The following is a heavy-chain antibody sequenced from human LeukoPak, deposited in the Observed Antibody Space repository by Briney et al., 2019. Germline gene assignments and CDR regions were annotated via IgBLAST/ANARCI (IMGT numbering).Heavy chain of an antibody. V-gene: IGHV4-4*07. J-gene: IGHJ6*03. CDR1: GDSLSGYY. Sequence: SETLSLTCTLSGDSLSGYYWVWVRQAAGKRLEWLGRVYTDGRTSFYPSLQSRVTMSVDMSKNQFSLRLTSVTAADTAVYYCVRGGAYDKSHFHFFQFMDVWGKGTTVTVSS. CDR3: VRGGAYDKSHFHFFQFMDV. CDR2: VYTDGRT. D-gene: IGHD2/OR15-2a*01.